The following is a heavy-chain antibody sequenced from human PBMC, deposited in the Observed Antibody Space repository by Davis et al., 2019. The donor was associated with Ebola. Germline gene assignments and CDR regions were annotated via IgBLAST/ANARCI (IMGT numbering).Heavy chain of an antibody. CDR1: VFTFSSYD. Sequence: GESLKLSCAASVFTFSSYDIHLFLHAPVKWLEWVAVISYDGSNKYYADSVKRRVNISRDNSKNTLDLQMSSLRAEDTAVYYCAKVQWLLVPSILPPFDYWGQGTLVTVSS. J-gene: IGHJ4*02. D-gene: IGHD6-19*01. CDR2: ISYDGSNK. V-gene: IGHV3-30*18. CDR3: AKVQWLLVPSILPPFDY.